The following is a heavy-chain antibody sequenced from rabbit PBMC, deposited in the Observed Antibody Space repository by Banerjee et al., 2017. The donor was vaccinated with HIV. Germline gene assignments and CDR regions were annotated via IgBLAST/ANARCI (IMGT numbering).Heavy chain of an antibody. J-gene: IGHJ3*01. CDR3: ARGDDYIYPTRLDL. CDR2: IDTSSGTT. V-gene: IGHV1S45*01. CDR1: GFSFSSNYW. D-gene: IGHD2-1*01. Sequence: QEQLEESGGDLVKPEGSLTLTCTASGFSFSSNYWLCWVRQAPGKGLEWIARIDTSSGTTWYANWVDGRFTISKTSSTTVTLQMTSLTAADTATYFCARGDDYIYPTRLDLWGPGTLVTVS.